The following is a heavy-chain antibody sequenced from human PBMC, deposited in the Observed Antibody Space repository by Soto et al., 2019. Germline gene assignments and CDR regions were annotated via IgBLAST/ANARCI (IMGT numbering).Heavy chain of an antibody. D-gene: IGHD5-12*01. V-gene: IGHV1-58*01. CDR2: IVVGSGNT. CDR3: AARGDIVATILLDV. Sequence: QMQLVQSGPEVKKPGTSVKVSCKASGFTFTSSAVQWVRQARGQRLEWLGWIVVGSGNTNYAQKFQERVTITRDMSTSTAYMELSSLRSEDTAVYYCAARGDIVATILLDVWGQRTTVTVSS. J-gene: IGHJ6*02. CDR1: GFTFTSSA.